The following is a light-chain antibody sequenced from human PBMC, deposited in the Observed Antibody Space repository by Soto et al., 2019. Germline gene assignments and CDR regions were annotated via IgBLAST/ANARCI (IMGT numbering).Light chain of an antibody. Sequence: QPVLTQPPSASGSPGQSVTISCTGTSSDVGAYNYVSWYQQRPGKAPKLMIYEVSKRPSGVPDRFSGSKSGNTASLTVSGLQAEDEADYYCSSYAGGNNLVVFGGGTKLTVL. CDR1: SSDVGAYNY. J-gene: IGLJ2*01. V-gene: IGLV2-8*01. CDR3: SSYAGGNNLVV. CDR2: EVS.